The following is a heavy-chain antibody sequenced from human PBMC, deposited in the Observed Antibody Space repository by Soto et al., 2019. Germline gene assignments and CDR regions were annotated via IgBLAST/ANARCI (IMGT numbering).Heavy chain of an antibody. CDR2: IYPRDSDI. Sequence: GESLKISCKGSGYNFASYWIGWVRQMPGKGLELMGIIYPRDSDIRYSPSFRGQVTISADKSINTAYLQWSSLKTSDTAVYYCARPFDYNHSGWTMGYWGQGTLVTVSS. CDR1: GYNFASYW. D-gene: IGHD3-22*01. V-gene: IGHV5-51*01. CDR3: ARPFDYNHSGWTMGY. J-gene: IGHJ4*02.